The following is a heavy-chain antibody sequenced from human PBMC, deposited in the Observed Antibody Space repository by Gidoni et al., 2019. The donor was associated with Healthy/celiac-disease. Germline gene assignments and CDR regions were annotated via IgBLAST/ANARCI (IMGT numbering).Heavy chain of an antibody. V-gene: IGHV3-49*05. CDR1: GFPFGDYA. J-gene: IGHJ4*02. CDR3: TRPYIVGAGPFDY. CDR2: IRSKAYGGTT. Sequence: EVQLVESGGCLVKPGRSLRLSCTASGFPFGDYAMSWFRQAPGKGLGLVGFIRSKAYGGTTEYAASVKGRFTISRDDSKSIAYLQMNSLKTEDTAVYYCTRPYIVGAGPFDYWGQGTLVTVSS. D-gene: IGHD1-26*01.